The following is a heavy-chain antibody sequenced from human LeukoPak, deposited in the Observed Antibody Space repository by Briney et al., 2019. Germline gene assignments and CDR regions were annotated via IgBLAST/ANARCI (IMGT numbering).Heavy chain of an antibody. Sequence: SVKVSCKASGFTFTTSAVQWVRQARGQRLEWIGWIVVGRGNTYYAQKFQERVTITRDLSTNTVTLELTSLSSEDTAVYYCATDDLLSVYWGQGTLVTISS. J-gene: IGHJ4*02. V-gene: IGHV1-58*01. CDR2: IVVGRGNT. CDR1: GFTFTTSA. D-gene: IGHD3-3*01. CDR3: ATDDLLSVY.